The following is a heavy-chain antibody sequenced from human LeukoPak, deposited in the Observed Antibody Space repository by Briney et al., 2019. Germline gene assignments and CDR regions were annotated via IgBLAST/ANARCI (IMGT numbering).Heavy chain of an antibody. D-gene: IGHD3-22*01. J-gene: IGHJ4*02. V-gene: IGHV3-21*01. CDR1: GFTFSSYS. Sequence: GGSLRLSCAASGFTFSSYSMNWVRQAPGKGLEWVSSISSSSSYIYYADSVKGRFTISRDNAKNSLYLQMNSLRAEDTAVYYCARERLNYYDSSGPFDYWGQGTLVTVSS. CDR2: ISSSSSYI. CDR3: ARERLNYYDSSGPFDY.